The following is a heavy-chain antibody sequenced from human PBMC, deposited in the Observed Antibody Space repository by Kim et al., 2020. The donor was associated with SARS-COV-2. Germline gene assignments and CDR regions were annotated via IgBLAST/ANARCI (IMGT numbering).Heavy chain of an antibody. J-gene: IGHJ3*02. V-gene: IGHV4-59*01. CDR3: AREGQARGKGEAAFDI. CDR2: IYYSGST. Sequence: SETLSLTCTVSGGSISSYYWSWIRQPPGKGLEWIGYIYYSGSTNYNPSLKSRVTISVDTSKNQFSLKLSSVTAADTAVYYCAREGQARGKGEAAFDIWGQGTMVTVSS. CDR1: GGSISSYY. D-gene: IGHD3-16*01.